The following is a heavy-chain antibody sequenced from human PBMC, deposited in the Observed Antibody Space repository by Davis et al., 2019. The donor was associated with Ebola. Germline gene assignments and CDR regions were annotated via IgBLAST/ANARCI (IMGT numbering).Heavy chain of an antibody. CDR1: GLIFTTYS. CDR3: ASHRDGNNPFDY. CDR2: IGSSGTTV. J-gene: IGHJ4*02. V-gene: IGHV3-21*01. D-gene: IGHD5-24*01. Sequence: PGESLKISCAASGLIFTTYSLDWVRRAPGKGLEWVSAIGSSGTTVDYADSVKGRFTISRDNAKNSVYLQMSSLRAEDTAVYYCASHRDGNNPFDYWGQGTLVTVSS.